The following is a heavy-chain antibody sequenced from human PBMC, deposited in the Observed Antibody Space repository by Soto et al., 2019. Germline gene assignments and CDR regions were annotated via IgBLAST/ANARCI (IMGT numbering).Heavy chain of an antibody. D-gene: IGHD6-13*01. J-gene: IGHJ4*02. Sequence: GGSLRLSCAASGFTFSTYAMAWVRQAPGKGLEWVSGVSASGLNTDYADPVKGRFYISRDNAKNSLYLQMNSLRDDDTAVYYCARGSSNWAYYFDFWGQGTLVTVSS. CDR3: ARGSSNWAYYFDF. V-gene: IGHV3-23*01. CDR1: GFTFSTYA. CDR2: VSASGLNT.